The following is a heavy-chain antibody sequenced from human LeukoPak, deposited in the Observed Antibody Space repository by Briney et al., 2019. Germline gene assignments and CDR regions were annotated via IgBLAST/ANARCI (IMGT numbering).Heavy chain of an antibody. Sequence: SETLSLTCTVSGDSISNYYWNWIRQTPGKGLEWIGYIYYSGTTNYNPSLRSRVTISLDTSKNQFSLNLRSVTAADTAVYFCARGQSYGDFLYWGQGTLVTVSS. CDR3: ARGQSYGDFLY. J-gene: IGHJ4*02. V-gene: IGHV4-59*01. CDR1: GDSISNYY. D-gene: IGHD4-17*01. CDR2: IYYSGTT.